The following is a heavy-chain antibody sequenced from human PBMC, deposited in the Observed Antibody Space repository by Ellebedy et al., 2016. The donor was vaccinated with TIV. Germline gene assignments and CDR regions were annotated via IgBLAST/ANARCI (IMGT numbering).Heavy chain of an antibody. Sequence: AASVKVSCKVSGYTLTELSMHWARQAPGKGLEWMGGFDPEDGETIYAQKFQGRVTMTEDTSTDPAYMELSSLRSEDTAVYYCATDLRYCSNDVCFKRYDAFDIWGQGTMVTVSS. CDR2: FDPEDGET. J-gene: IGHJ3*02. CDR1: GYTLTELS. CDR3: ATDLRYCSNDVCFKRYDAFDI. D-gene: IGHD2-8*01. V-gene: IGHV1-24*01.